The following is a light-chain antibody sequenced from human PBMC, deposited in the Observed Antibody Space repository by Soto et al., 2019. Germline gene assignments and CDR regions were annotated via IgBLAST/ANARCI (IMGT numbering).Light chain of an antibody. CDR1: QGIRNE. CDR2: AAS. CDR3: LQESSYPRT. Sequence: AIQMTQSPSSLSASVGDRVTITCRASQGIRNELGWYQQKPGKAPKFLIYAASSLHSGVPSRFSGSGSGTDFTLTIRGLQPEDFATYYCLQESSYPRTFGQGTKVDIK. J-gene: IGKJ1*01. V-gene: IGKV1-6*02.